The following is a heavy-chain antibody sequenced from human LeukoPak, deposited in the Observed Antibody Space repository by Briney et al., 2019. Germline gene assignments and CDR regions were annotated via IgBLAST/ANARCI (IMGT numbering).Heavy chain of an antibody. Sequence: SVKVSCKASGGTFSSYAISWVRQAPGQGLEWMGGIIPIFGTANYAQKFQGRVTITTDESTSTAYMELSSPRSEDTAVYYCARGVINCYYMDVWGKGTTVTVSS. CDR3: ARGVINCYYMDV. J-gene: IGHJ6*03. CDR1: GGTFSSYA. D-gene: IGHD3-16*02. V-gene: IGHV1-69*05. CDR2: IIPIFGTA.